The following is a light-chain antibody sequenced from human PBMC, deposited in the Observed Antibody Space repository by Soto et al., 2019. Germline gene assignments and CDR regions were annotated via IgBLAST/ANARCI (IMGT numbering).Light chain of an antibody. CDR3: LQSLTWT. J-gene: IGKJ1*01. CDR1: QSVSSNY. Sequence: EIVLTQSPGTLSLSPGERATLSCRASQSVSSNYLAWYQQKPGQAPRLLIYGASSRATGIPDRFRGSGSGTDFTLTISRLEPEDFAVYYCLQSLTWTFGPGTKVDIK. V-gene: IGKV3-20*01. CDR2: GAS.